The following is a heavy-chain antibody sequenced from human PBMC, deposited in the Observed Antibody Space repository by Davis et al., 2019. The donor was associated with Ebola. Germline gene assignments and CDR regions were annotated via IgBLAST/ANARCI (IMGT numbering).Heavy chain of an antibody. CDR1: GFSLSTTGEG. CDR3: AHRLGIVVAGSSTWWFDP. J-gene: IGHJ5*02. CDR2: IYWDDDK. D-gene: IGHD6-19*01. V-gene: IGHV2-5*02. Sequence: SGPTLVKPTQPLTLTCTFSGFSLSTTGEGVGWIRQPPGKALECLALIYWDDDKRYSPSLKSRPTITKDTSKNQVVLTMTNMDPVDTATYYCAHRLGIVVAGSSTWWFDPWGQGTLVTVSS.